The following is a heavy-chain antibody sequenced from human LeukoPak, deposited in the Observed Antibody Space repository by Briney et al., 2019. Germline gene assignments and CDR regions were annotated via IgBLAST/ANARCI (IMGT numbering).Heavy chain of an antibody. V-gene: IGHV3-21*01. CDR2: ISSSSSYI. CDR1: GFTLSSYS. J-gene: IGHJ4*02. Sequence: GGSLRLSCAASGFTLSSYSMNWVRQAPGKGLEWVSSISSSSSYIYYADSVKGRFTISRDNAKNSLYLQMNSLRAEDTAVYYCARDGPPLWFGELLLDYWGQGTLVTVSS. CDR3: ARDGPPLWFGELLLDY. D-gene: IGHD3-10*01.